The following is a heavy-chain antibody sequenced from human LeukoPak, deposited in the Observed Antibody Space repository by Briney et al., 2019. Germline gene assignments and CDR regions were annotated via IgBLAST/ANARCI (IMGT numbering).Heavy chain of an antibody. V-gene: IGHV3-30*03. J-gene: IGHJ6*02. CDR2: ISYDGNNE. D-gene: IGHD4-23*01. CDR1: GFTFSSYG. CDR3: ATRTKVVTKYYYYGMDV. Sequence: GRSLRLSCAASGFTFSSYGIHWVRQAPGKGLEWVALISYDGNNEYYADSVKGRFTISRDNSKNTLYLQMNSLRAEDTAVYYCATRTKVVTKYYYYGMDVWGQGTTVTVSS.